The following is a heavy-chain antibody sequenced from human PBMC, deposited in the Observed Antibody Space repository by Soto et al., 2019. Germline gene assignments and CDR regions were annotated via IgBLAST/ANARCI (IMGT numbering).Heavy chain of an antibody. CDR2: INDGGIT. CDR1: GGSISNYY. V-gene: IGHV4-59*01. D-gene: IGHD2-2*01. CDR3: ARDRNGQLLGGPWFDP. J-gene: IGHJ5*02. Sequence: PSETLSLTCTVSGGSISNYYWSWIRQPPGKGLEWIAYINDGGITNHDPSLKSRVSISIDTSKNQFSLKLTSVTAADTAVYYCARDRNGQLLGGPWFDPWGQGTLVTVSS.